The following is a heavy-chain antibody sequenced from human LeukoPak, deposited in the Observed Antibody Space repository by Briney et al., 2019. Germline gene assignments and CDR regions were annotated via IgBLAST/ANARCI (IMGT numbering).Heavy chain of an antibody. D-gene: IGHD4-11*01. J-gene: IGHJ1*01. Sequence: RPGGSLRLSCAASGFTFDEYGMSWVRQAPGKGLEWVSGINWNGGSTGYADSVKGRFTISRDNAKNSLYLQMNSLRAEDTALYYCARGLFYSNYAEYFQHWGQGTLVTVSS. CDR3: ARGLFYSNYAEYFQH. CDR1: GFTFDEYG. CDR2: INWNGGST. V-gene: IGHV3-20*04.